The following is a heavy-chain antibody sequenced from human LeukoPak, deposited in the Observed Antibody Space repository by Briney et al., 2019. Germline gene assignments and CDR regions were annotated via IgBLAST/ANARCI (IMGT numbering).Heavy chain of an antibody. V-gene: IGHV4-59*01. D-gene: IGHD5-12*01. J-gene: IGHJ4*02. Sequence: SETLSVTCTVSGGSISSYYWSWIRQPPGKGLEWIGYIYYSGSTNYNPSLKSRVTISVDTSKNQFSLKLSSVTAADTAVYYCARGGVATPIDYWGQGTLVTVSS. CDR1: GGSISSYY. CDR2: IYYSGST. CDR3: ARGGVATPIDY.